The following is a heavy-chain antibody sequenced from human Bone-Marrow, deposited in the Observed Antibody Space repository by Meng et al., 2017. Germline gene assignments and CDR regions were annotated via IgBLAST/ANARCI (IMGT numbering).Heavy chain of an antibody. CDR1: GFTFSDYY. V-gene: IGHV3-11*01. CDR3: ARGGKRGYDTTGYEYPPDY. D-gene: IGHD3-22*01. CDR2: ISSNGSPK. Sequence: GESLKISCAASGFTFSDYYMSWIRQTPGKGLEWVSYISSNGSPKYYGTSVKGRFTTSRDNGLNSLFLQMNSLRVDDTAVYYCARGGKRGYDTTGYEYPPDYWGQGTLVTVSS. J-gene: IGHJ4*02.